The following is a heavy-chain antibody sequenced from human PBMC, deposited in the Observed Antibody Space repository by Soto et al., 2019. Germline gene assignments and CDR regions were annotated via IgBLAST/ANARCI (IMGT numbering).Heavy chain of an antibody. CDR3: AKDPSYDSSGYLFDY. CDR1: GFTFSSYA. D-gene: IGHD3-22*01. V-gene: IGHV3-23*01. Sequence: EVQLLESGGGLVQPGGSLRLSCAASGFTFSSYAMSWVLQAPGKGLEWVSAISGSGGSTYYADSVKGRFTISRDNSKNTLYLQMNSLRAEDTAVYYCAKDPSYDSSGYLFDYWGQGTLVTVSS. CDR2: ISGSGGST. J-gene: IGHJ4*02.